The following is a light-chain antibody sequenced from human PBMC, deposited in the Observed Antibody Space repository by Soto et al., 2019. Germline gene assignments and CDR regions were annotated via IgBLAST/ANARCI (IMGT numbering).Light chain of an antibody. CDR1: QNINNY. CDR2: GAS. Sequence: DIELTQSPPSLAASVGDRVTITCRASQNINNYLIWYQQKPGKAPQLLIYGASILQSGVPSRFSGSASGTDFTHTIGSLQPEDFATYYCQESYSVPGTFGQGTKVEI. J-gene: IGKJ1*01. V-gene: IGKV1-39*01. CDR3: QESYSVPGT.